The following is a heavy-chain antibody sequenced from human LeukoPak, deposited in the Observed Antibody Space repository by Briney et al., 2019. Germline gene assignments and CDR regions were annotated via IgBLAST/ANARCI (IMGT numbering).Heavy chain of an antibody. Sequence: GGSLTLSCAASGFTFSTYWMHWIRQAPGKGLVWVSRLNRDGSSTSYADSVKGRFTSSRDNAKNTLYLQMNSLRAEDTAVYYCARDRETYYDILTGYYTLGDAFDIWGQGTMVTVSS. D-gene: IGHD3-9*01. V-gene: IGHV3-74*01. CDR1: GFTFSTYW. J-gene: IGHJ3*02. CDR3: ARDRETYYDILTGYYTLGDAFDI. CDR2: LNRDGSST.